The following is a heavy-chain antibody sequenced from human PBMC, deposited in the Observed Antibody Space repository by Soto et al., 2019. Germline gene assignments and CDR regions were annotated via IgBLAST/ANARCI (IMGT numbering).Heavy chain of an antibody. CDR3: AKSGGGGAAANYYYYYMDV. CDR2: ISWNSGSI. Sequence: ESGGGLVQPGRSLRLSCAASGFTFDDYAMHWVRQAPGKGLEWVSGISWNSGSIGYADSVKGGFTISRDNAKNSLYLQMNSLRAEDTALYYCAKSGGGGAAANYYYYYMDVWGKGTTVTVSS. J-gene: IGHJ6*03. V-gene: IGHV3-9*01. CDR1: GFTFDDYA. D-gene: IGHD2-2*01.